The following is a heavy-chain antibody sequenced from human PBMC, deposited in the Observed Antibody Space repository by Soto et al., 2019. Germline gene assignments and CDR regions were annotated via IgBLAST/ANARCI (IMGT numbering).Heavy chain of an antibody. V-gene: IGHV3-23*01. J-gene: IGHJ3*02. CDR3: AKSPMRYNWNDGDAFDI. D-gene: IGHD1-20*01. CDR2: ISGSGGST. Sequence: GGSLRLSCASSGFTFISYAMSWVRQAPGKGLEWVSAISGSGGSTYYADSVKGRFTISRDNSKNTLYLQMNSLRAEDTAVYYCAKSPMRYNWNDGDAFDIWGQGTMVTVSS. CDR1: GFTFISYA.